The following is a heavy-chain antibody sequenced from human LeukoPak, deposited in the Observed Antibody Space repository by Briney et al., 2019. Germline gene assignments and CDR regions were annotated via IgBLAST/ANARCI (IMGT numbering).Heavy chain of an antibody. J-gene: IGHJ4*02. V-gene: IGHV4-31*03. CDR3: ARYYCAGSNCPGVDC. CDR1: GGSIASGGNF. Sequence: SETLSLTCTVSGGSIASGGNFWTWIRQHPGEGLEWIGYISHSGSPYYNPSLKSRVIISLDTSKNQFSLQLTSVTAAGTAVYYCARYYCAGSNCPGVDCWGRGTLVTVSS. CDR2: ISHSGSP. D-gene: IGHD2-21*01.